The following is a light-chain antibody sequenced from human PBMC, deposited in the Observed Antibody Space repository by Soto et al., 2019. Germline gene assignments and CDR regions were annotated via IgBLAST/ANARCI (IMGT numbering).Light chain of an antibody. CDR1: SSDVGGYNY. J-gene: IGLJ1*01. Sequence: QSVLTQPASVSGSPGQSITISCTGTSSDVGGYNYVSWYQQHPDKAPKLMIYDVSNRPSGVSNRFSGSKSGNTASLTISALQAEDETDYYCCSYTSNNTYVFGTGTKLTVL. CDR3: CSYTSNNTYV. CDR2: DVS. V-gene: IGLV2-14*01.